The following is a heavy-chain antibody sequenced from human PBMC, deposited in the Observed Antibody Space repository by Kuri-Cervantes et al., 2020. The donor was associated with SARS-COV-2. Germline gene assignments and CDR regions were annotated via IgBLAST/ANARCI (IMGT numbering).Heavy chain of an antibody. CDR1: GDSVSSNSAA. D-gene: IGHD1-1*01. V-gene: IGHV6-1*01. J-gene: IGHJ5*02. CDR3: ARLEERWFDP. Sequence: SQTLSLTCAISGDSVSSNSAAWNWIRQSPSRGLEWLGRTYYRSKWYNDYAVSVKSRITINPDTSKNQFSLKLSSVTAADTAVYYCARLEERWFDPWGQGTLVTVSS. CDR2: TYYRSKWYN.